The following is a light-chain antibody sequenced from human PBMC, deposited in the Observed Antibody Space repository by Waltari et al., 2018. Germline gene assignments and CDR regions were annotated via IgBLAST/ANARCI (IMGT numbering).Light chain of an antibody. V-gene: IGKV1-17*01. J-gene: IGKJ1*01. CDR1: QGINNA. Sequence: DIQMTQSPSSLSASVGDKVTITCRASQGINNALAWYQQKPGKAPKLLIYAASNLQSGVPSRFSGSGSGTDFTLTSSSLQPEDFAVYYCQQRNTYPRTFGQGTKVEIK. CDR3: QQRNTYPRT. CDR2: AAS.